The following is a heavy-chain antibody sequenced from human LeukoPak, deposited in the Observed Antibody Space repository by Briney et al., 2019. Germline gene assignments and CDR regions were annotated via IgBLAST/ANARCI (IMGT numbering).Heavy chain of an antibody. CDR2: IINDGITT. D-gene: IGHD6-19*01. CDR3: ARGGWYYDY. CDR1: GLTFQNTW. V-gene: IGHV3-74*01. J-gene: IGHJ4*02. Sequence: GGSLRLSCAASGLTFQNTWMHWIRQAPGEGLVWVSRIINDGITTTYADSVKGRFTISRDNAKNSLYLQMNSLRAEDTAVYYCARGGWYYDYWGQGTLVTVSS.